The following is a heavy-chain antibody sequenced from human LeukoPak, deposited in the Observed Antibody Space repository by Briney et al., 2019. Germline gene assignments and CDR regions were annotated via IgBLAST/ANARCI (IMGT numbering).Heavy chain of an antibody. Sequence: PGGSLRLSCAASGFAFSSYSMNWVRQAPGKGLEWLSYISSSASTIYYADSVRGRFTISRDNAKNSLYLQMSSLRDEDTVVYYCARDPVATSRFDYWGQGTLVSVSS. V-gene: IGHV3-48*02. CDR1: GFAFSSYS. J-gene: IGHJ4*02. CDR2: ISSSASTI. CDR3: ARDPVATSRFDY. D-gene: IGHD5-12*01.